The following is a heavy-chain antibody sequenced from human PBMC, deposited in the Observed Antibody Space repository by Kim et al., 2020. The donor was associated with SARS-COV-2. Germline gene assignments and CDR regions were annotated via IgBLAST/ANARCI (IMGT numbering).Heavy chain of an antibody. D-gene: IGHD4-17*01. CDR1: GFTFDDYA. CDR3: AKELQYGEEFYYYYYGMDV. V-gene: IGHV3-43*02. Sequence: GGSLRLSCAASGFTFDDYAMHWVRQAPGKGLEWVSLISGDGGSTYYADSVKGRFTISRDNSKNSLYLQMNSLRTEDTALYYCAKELQYGEEFYYYYYGMDVWGQGTTVTVSS. J-gene: IGHJ6*02. CDR2: ISGDGGST.